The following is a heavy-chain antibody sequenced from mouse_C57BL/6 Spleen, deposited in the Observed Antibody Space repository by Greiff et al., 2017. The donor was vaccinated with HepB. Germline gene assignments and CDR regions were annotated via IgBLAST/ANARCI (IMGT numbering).Heavy chain of an antibody. CDR3: ARYDYDDWYFDV. J-gene: IGHJ1*03. CDR1: GYSITSGYY. D-gene: IGHD2-4*01. V-gene: IGHV3-6*01. Sequence: EVKLMESGPGLVKPSQSLSLTCSVTGYSITSGYYWNWIRQFPGNKLEWMGYISYDGSNNYNPSLKNRISITRDTSKNQFFLKLNSVTTEDTATYYCARYDYDDWYFDVWGTGTTVTVSS. CDR2: ISYDGSN.